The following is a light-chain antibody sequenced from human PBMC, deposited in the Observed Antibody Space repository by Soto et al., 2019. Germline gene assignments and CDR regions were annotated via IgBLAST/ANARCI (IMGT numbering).Light chain of an antibody. CDR1: QSISTSY. CDR3: QQYGSSPRT. V-gene: IGKV3-20*01. CDR2: GAS. Sequence: ENVLRESTGTRSLSPGEAATLSSRASQSISTSYLAWYQQKPGQAPRLLIYGASIRATGIPDRFSGSGSGTGFTLTISRLEPEDFAVYYCQQYGSSPRTFGQGTKVDIK. J-gene: IGKJ1*01.